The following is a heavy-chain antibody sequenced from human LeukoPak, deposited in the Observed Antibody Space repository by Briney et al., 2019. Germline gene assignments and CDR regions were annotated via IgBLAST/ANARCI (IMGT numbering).Heavy chain of an antibody. V-gene: IGHV3-53*01. D-gene: IGHD2-15*01. CDR2: IYSDGST. Sequence: GGSLRLSCAASGFTVSSNYKSWVRQAPGKGLEWVSVIYSDGSTFHADSVKGRFTISRDNSKNTLYLQMNSLRAEDTAVYYCARAPVVGQGGYWGQGTLVTVSS. CDR3: ARAPVVGQGGY. CDR1: GFTVSSNY. J-gene: IGHJ4*02.